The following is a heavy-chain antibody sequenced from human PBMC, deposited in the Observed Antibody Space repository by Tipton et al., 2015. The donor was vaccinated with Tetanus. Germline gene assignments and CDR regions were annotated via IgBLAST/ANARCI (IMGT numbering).Heavy chain of an antibody. CDR1: GGSIINTTW. D-gene: IGHD4-11*01. CDR2: IFHSGTA. CDR3: ARDSNFYSYSYKGMDV. Sequence: SLRLSCTVSGGSIINTTWLTWVRQPPGKGLEWLGDIFHSGTAYYSPSLKSRLTISLDKSNNHLSLKMTSMTAADTAVYFCARDSNFYSYSYKGMDVWGQGTTVTVSS. V-gene: IGHV4-4*01. J-gene: IGHJ6*02.